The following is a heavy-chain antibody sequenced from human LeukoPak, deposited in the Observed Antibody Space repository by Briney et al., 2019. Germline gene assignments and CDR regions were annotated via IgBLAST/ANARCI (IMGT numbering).Heavy chain of an antibody. CDR3: VRACGSAACPFYFHY. Sequence: GRSLRLSCAASGFTLSNYWMTWLRDAPGKGVEWVATIKQEGSEQYYVDYVQGRFTISRDNAQNSLYVQLNSLRAQDSALYYCVRACGSAACPFYFHYWGQGTLVTVSS. J-gene: IGHJ4*02. CDR2: IKQEGSEQ. V-gene: IGHV3-7*01. CDR1: GFTLSNYW. D-gene: IGHD2-21*01.